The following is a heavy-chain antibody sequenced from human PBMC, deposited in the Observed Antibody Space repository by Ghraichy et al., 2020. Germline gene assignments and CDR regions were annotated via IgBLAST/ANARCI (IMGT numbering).Heavy chain of an antibody. D-gene: IGHD3/OR15-3a*01. CDR1: GFTFRTYA. Sequence: GGSLRLSCAASGFTFRTYAMSWVREARGKGLEWVSAITDNGGTTYDAESVKGRFTISRDNSKNTLFLQMNSLRGEDTAVYYCAKFARDWPNEYLQHWGQGALVTVSS. CDR2: ITDNGGTT. CDR3: AKFARDWPNEYLQH. J-gene: IGHJ1*01. V-gene: IGHV3-23*01.